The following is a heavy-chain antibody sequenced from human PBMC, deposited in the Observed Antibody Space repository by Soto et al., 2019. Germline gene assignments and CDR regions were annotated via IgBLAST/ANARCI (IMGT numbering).Heavy chain of an antibody. CDR3: ASLGITIFVGFDP. CDR2: IYYSGST. V-gene: IGHV4-30-4*01. CDR1: GGSSSSGDYY. D-gene: IGHD3-3*01. Sequence: PSETLSVTCTVSGGSSSSGDYYWSWIRQPPGKGLEWIGYIYYSGSTYYNPSLKSRVTISVDTSKNQFSLKLSSVTAADTAVYYCASLGITIFVGFDPWGQGTLVTVSS. J-gene: IGHJ5*02.